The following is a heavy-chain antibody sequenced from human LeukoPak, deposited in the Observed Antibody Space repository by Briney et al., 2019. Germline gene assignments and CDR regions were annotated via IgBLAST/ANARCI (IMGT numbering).Heavy chain of an antibody. J-gene: IGHJ4*02. CDR3: VGGGSSGWFDY. CDR2: IYSGGST. CDR1: GFTFANAW. V-gene: IGHV3-53*01. D-gene: IGHD3-22*01. Sequence: GGSLRLSCAVSGFTFANAWMTWVRQAPGKGLEWVSVIYSGGSTYYADSVKGRFTISRDNSMNTLYLQMNFLRAEDTAVYYCVGGGSSGWFDYWGQGTLVTVSS.